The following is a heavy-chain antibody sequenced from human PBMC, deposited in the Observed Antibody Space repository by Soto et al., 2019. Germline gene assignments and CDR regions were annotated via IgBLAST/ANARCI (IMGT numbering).Heavy chain of an antibody. V-gene: IGHV1-69*13. J-gene: IGHJ6*02. D-gene: IGHD2-2*01. CDR1: GGTFGSYA. CDR2: IIPIFGTA. Sequence: SVKVSCKASGGTFGSYAISWVRQSPGQGLEWMGGIIPIFGTANYAQKFQGRVTITADESTTTAYMELSSLRSEDTAVYYCARKTLGYCSSTSCRGHSLYGLDFWGQGTTDPVSS. CDR3: ARKTLGYCSSTSCRGHSLYGLDF.